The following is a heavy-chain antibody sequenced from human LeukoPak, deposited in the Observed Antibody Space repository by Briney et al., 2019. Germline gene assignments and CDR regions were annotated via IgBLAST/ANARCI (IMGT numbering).Heavy chain of an antibody. Sequence: PGGSLRLSCAASGFTFNTYTMSWVRQAPGKGLEWVAVIWYDGNNKYYADSVKGRFTISRDNSKNTLYLQMNSLRAEDTAVYYCARSTSSEYDIYHFDYWGQGTLVTVSS. CDR2: IWYDGNNK. CDR1: GFTFNTYT. CDR3: ARSTSSEYDIYHFDY. V-gene: IGHV3-33*08. J-gene: IGHJ4*02. D-gene: IGHD3-9*01.